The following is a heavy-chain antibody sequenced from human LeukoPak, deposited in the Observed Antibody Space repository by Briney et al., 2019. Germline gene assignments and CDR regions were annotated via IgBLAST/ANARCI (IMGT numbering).Heavy chain of an antibody. V-gene: IGHV3-30*18. CDR3: AKDNPAAAGKYFDS. D-gene: IGHD2-2*01. Sequence: GGSLRLSCAASGFTFSSYGMHWVRQAPGKGLEWVAVISYDGSNKYYADSVKGRFTISRDNSKNTLYLQMNSLRAEDTAVYYWAKDNPAAAGKYFDSWGQGPRVTVP. J-gene: IGHJ4*02. CDR2: ISYDGSNK. CDR1: GFTFSSYG.